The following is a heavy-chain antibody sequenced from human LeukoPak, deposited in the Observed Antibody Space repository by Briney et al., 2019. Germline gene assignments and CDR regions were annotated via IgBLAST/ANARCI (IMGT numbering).Heavy chain of an antibody. CDR2: ISSSSSYI. J-gene: IGHJ4*02. CDR1: GFTFSSYS. CDR3: ARGDSSGYYYPNRIIDY. Sequence: GGSLRLSCAATGFTFSSYSMNWVRQAPGKGLEWVSSISSSSSYIYYADSVKGRFTISRDNAKNSLYLQMNSLRAEDTAVYYCARGDSSGYYYPNRIIDYWGQGTLVTVSS. V-gene: IGHV3-21*01. D-gene: IGHD3-22*01.